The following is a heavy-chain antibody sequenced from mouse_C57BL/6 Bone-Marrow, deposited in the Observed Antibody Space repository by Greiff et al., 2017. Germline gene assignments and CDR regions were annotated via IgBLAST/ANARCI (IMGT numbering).Heavy chain of an antibody. CDR3: YAYDVGE. J-gene: IGHJ2*01. CDR2: IDPEDGDT. CDR1: GYTFTSYW. V-gene: IGHV14-4*01. D-gene: IGHD2-3*01. Sequence: VQLQQPGAELVKPGASVKMSCKASGYTFTSYWITWVKQRPEQGLEWIGWIDPEDGDTEYASKFQGKATITEDTSSNTAYLQLSNLTSEDTAVYYCYAYDVGEWGQGTTLTVSS.